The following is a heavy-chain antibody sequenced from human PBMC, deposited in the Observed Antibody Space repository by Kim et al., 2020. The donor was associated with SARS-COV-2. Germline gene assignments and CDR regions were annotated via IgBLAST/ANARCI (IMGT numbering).Heavy chain of an antibody. V-gene: IGHV1-2*06. Sequence: ASVKVSCKASVYTFTGYYMHWVRQAPGQGIEWMGRVNPNSGGTNYAQKFQGRVTMTRDTSISTAYMELSRLRSDDTAVYYCARVGDEWLRFTWGQGTLVTVSS. J-gene: IGHJ5*02. CDR3: ARVGDEWLRFT. D-gene: IGHD5-12*01. CDR1: VYTFTGYY. CDR2: VNPNSGGT.